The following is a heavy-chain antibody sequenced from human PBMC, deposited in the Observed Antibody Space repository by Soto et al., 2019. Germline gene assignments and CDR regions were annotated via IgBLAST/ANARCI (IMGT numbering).Heavy chain of an antibody. CDR2: ISAYNGNT. CDR3: ARDVHYYDRWSRVYYGMDV. Sequence: ASVKVSCKASGYTFTSYGISWVRQAPGQGLEWMGWISAYNGNTKYAQKFQGRVTITRDTSTSTAYMELSSLRSEDTAVYYCARDVHYYDRWSRVYYGMDVWGQGTTVTVSS. V-gene: IGHV1-18*01. CDR1: GYTFTSYG. J-gene: IGHJ6*02. D-gene: IGHD3-22*01.